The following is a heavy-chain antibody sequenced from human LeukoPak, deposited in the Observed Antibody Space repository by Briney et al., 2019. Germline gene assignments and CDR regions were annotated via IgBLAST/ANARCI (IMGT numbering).Heavy chain of an antibody. CDR1: GGSVSHSNW. J-gene: IGHJ4*02. V-gene: IGHV4-4*02. D-gene: IGHD6-19*01. CDR3: ARDYVGVAGTFDY. Sequence: SGTLSLTCAVSGGSVSHSNWWTWIRQPPGKGLEWIGEVNHSGSTNYNPSLKSRVTISLDTSKNQFSLRLSSVTAADTAVYYCARDYVGVAGTFDYWGQGTLVTVSS. CDR2: VNHSGST.